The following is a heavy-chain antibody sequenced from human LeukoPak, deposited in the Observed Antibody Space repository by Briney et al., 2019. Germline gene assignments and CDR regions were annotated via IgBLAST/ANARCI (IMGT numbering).Heavy chain of an antibody. J-gene: IGHJ6*03. Sequence: PSETLSLTYTVSGGSISSGSYYWSWIRQPAGKGLEWIGRIYTSGSTNYNPSLKSRVTISVDTSKNQFSLKLSSVTAADTAVYYCARDSAYYYMDVWGKGTTVTVSS. CDR2: IYTSGST. CDR1: GGSISSGSYY. V-gene: IGHV4-61*02. CDR3: ARDSAYYYMDV.